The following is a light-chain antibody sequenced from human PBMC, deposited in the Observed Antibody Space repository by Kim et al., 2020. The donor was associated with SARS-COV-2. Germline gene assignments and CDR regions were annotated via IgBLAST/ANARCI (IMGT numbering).Light chain of an antibody. CDR1: QTVDNNY. Sequence: EIVLTQSPGTLSLSPGEGAALSCRASQTVDNNYLAWYQQKPGQAPRLLFYGSSRRVTGIPDRFIGSGSGTDFTLSIRRLEPEDFVVYYCQQYGTSVPTFGGGTKVDIK. V-gene: IGKV3-20*01. CDR2: GSS. J-gene: IGKJ4*02. CDR3: QQYGTSVPT.